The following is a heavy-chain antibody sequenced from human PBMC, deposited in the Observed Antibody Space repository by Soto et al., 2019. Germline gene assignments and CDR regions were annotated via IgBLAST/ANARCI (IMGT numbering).Heavy chain of an antibody. V-gene: IGHV3-73*01. CDR3: TRHATYYDSGRYIGDWFDL. Sequence: EVQLVESGGGLVQPGGSLRLSCGASGFTFSGHGIHWVRQASGKGPEWIGRIKGKANSYATEYAASLKGRFTISRDDSENTAYLQMNRLKSEDTAVYYCTRHATYYDSGRYIGDWFDLWGQGTLVTVSS. CDR1: GFTFSGHG. CDR2: IKGKANSYAT. D-gene: IGHD3-22*01. J-gene: IGHJ5*02.